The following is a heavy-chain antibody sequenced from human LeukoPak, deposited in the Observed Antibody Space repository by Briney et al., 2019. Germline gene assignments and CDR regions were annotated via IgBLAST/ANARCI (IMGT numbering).Heavy chain of an antibody. CDR2: LSGTAGNT. D-gene: IGHD2-2*01. J-gene: IGHJ6*02. CDR1: GFTFSSYA. Sequence: GGSLRLSCAASGFTFSSYAVSWVRQAPGKGLEWVSALSGTAGNTYYADSVKGRFTISRDNSRNILYLQMSSLRAEDTAVYYCAKTEVVPPNKTGEYYYYGMDVWGQGTTVTVSS. V-gene: IGHV3-23*01. CDR3: AKTEVVPPNKTGEYYYYGMDV.